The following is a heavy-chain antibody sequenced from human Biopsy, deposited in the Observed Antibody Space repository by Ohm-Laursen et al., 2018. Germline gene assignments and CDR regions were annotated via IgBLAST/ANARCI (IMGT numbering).Heavy chain of an antibody. D-gene: IGHD2-15*01. J-gene: IGHJ4*02. Sequence: SQTLSLTCIVYGDSINSSYWSWIRQAPGKGLEWIGFISNSGNTNYNPSLKSRVTISADTSKNQFSLKLGSVTVADTAVFYCARRGSGGRSFDYWGQGSLVTVSS. CDR3: ARRGSGGRSFDY. V-gene: IGHV4-59*08. CDR1: GDSINSSY. CDR2: ISNSGNT.